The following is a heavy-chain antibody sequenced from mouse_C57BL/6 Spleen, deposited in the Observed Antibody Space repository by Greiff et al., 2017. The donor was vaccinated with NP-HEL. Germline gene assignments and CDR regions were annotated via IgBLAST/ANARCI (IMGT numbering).Heavy chain of an antibody. J-gene: IGHJ4*01. CDR1: GYTFTSYG. V-gene: IGHV1-81*01. D-gene: IGHD1-1*01. CDR3: AIYGSSYAMDY. CDR2: IYPRSGNT. Sequence: QVQLQQSGAELARPGASVKLSCKASGYTFTSYGISWVKQRTGQGLEWIGEIYPRSGNTYYNEKFKGKATLTADKSSSTAYMELRSLTSEDSAVYFCAIYGSSYAMDYWGQGTSVTVSA.